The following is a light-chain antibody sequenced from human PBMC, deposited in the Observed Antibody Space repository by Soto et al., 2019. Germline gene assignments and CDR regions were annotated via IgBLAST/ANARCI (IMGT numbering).Light chain of an antibody. CDR3: SSYTSSSTWV. J-gene: IGLJ3*02. Sequence: QSALTQPPSVSGSPGQSVTISCTGTSSDVGSYNRVSWYQQPSGTAPKLVIYEVSNRPSGVPDRFSGSKSGNTASLTISGLQAEDEADYYCSSYTSSSTWVFGGGTKLTVL. V-gene: IGLV2-18*02. CDR1: SSDVGSYNR. CDR2: EVS.